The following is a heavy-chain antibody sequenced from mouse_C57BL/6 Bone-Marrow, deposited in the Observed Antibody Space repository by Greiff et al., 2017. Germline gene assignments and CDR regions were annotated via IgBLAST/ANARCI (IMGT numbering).Heavy chain of an antibody. CDR2: ISDGGSYT. D-gene: IGHD1-1*01. V-gene: IGHV5-4*01. CDR3: ARDREDYGAMDY. CDR1: GFTFSSYA. Sequence: EVKLMESGGGLVKPGGSLKLSCAASGFTFSSYAMSWVRQTPEKRLEWVATISDGGSYTYYPDNVKGRFTISRDNAKNNLYLQMSHLKSEDTAMYYCARDREDYGAMDYWGQGTSVTVSS. J-gene: IGHJ4*01.